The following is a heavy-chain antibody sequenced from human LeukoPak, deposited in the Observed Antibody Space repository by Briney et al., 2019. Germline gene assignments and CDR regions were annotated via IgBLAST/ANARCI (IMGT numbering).Heavy chain of an antibody. Sequence: PGGSLRLSCAASGFTFSSYWMHWVRQAPGKGLVWVSRINSDGSSTTYADSVEGRFTISRDNAKNTLYLQMNSLRAEDTAVYYCARGSSSSWWGFDYWGQGTLVTVSS. CDR2: INSDGSST. CDR1: GFTFSSYW. V-gene: IGHV3-74*01. D-gene: IGHD6-13*01. J-gene: IGHJ4*02. CDR3: ARGSSSSWWGFDY.